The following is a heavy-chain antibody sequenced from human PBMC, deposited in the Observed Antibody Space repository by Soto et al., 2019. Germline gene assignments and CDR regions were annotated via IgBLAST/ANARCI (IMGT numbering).Heavy chain of an antibody. CDR2: IIPIFGTA. V-gene: IGHV1-69*13. CDR3: ARSGPYSSSWYDY. CDR1: GGTFSSYA. D-gene: IGHD6-13*01. Sequence: SVKVSCKASGGTFSSYAISWVRQAPGQGLEWMGGIIPIFGTANYAQKFQGRVTITADESTSTAYMELSSLRSEDTAVYYCARSGPYSSSWYDYWGQGTLVTVSS. J-gene: IGHJ4*02.